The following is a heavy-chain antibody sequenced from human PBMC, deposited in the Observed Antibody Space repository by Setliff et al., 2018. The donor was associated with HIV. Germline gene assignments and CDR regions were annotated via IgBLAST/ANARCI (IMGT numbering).Heavy chain of an antibody. Sequence: ETLSLTCTVSGGSISSYFWSWIRQPPGKGLEWIGYIYTSGSTNYNPSLKSRVTISVDTSKNQFSLKLSSVTAADTAVYYCARGLSFYDPGGFDYWGQGTLVTVSS. CDR2: IYTSGST. CDR1: GGSISSYF. CDR3: ARGLSFYDPGGFDY. V-gene: IGHV4-4*09. J-gene: IGHJ4*02. D-gene: IGHD3-22*01.